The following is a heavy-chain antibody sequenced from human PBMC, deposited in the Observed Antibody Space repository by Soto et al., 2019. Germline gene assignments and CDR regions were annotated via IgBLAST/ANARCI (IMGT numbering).Heavy chain of an antibody. D-gene: IGHD6-25*01. CDR3: ASSSEVMGTIRSGLWCDY. Sequence: QVQLVQSGAEVKKPGSSVKVSCKASGGTFSSYAISWVRQAPGQGLEWMGGLIPIFGTANYAQKFQGRVTITADESTSTATMERSSLRSEEMALYYCASSSEVMGTIRSGLWCDYWGQGTLVTVSS. J-gene: IGHJ4*02. V-gene: IGHV1-69*01. CDR2: LIPIFGTA. CDR1: GGTFSSYA.